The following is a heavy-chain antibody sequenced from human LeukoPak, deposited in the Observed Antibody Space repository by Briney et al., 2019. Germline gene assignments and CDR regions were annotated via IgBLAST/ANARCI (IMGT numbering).Heavy chain of an antibody. CDR1: GFTFSSYA. V-gene: IGHV3-30-3*01. CDR3: ARERLRYFDWSAADDAFDI. Sequence: PGGSLRLSCAASGFTFSSYAMHWARQAPGKGLEWVAVISYDGSNKYYADSVKGRFTISRDNSKNTLYLQMNSLRAEDTAVYYCARERLRYFDWSAADDAFDIWGQGTMVTVSS. D-gene: IGHD3-9*01. CDR2: ISYDGSNK. J-gene: IGHJ3*02.